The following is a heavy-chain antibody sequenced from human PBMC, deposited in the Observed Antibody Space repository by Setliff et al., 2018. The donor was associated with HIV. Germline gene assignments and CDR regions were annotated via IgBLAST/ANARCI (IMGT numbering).Heavy chain of an antibody. J-gene: IGHJ4*02. CDR2: IYYSGTT. D-gene: IGHD6-6*01. Sequence: KPSETLSLTCTVSGGSISSYYWSWIRQPPGKGLEWIGYIYYSGTTNYNPSLKSRVTISVDTSKNQFSLKLSSVTAADTAVYYCARHVGYSSSSLDYWGQGTLVTVSS. V-gene: IGHV4-59*08. CDR3: ARHVGYSSSSLDY. CDR1: GGSISSYY.